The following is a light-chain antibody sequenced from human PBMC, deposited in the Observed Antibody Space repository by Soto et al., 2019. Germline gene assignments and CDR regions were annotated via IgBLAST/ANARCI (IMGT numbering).Light chain of an antibody. CDR2: DVS. CDR1: SSDVGGYNY. J-gene: IGLJ7*01. V-gene: IGLV2-14*01. Sequence: QSALTQPASVSGSPGQSITISCTGTSSDVGGYNYVSWYQQHPGKAPKLMIYDVSTRPSGVSSRFSGSKSGNTASLTISGLQAEDEADYCCSSYTSSSTWVFGGGTQLTVL. CDR3: SSYTSSSTWV.